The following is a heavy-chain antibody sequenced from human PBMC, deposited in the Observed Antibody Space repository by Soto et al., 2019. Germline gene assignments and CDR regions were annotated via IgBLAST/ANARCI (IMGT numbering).Heavy chain of an antibody. CDR2: IYYSGST. CDR3: ASKLDGYCSGGSCLDYNWFDP. D-gene: IGHD2-15*01. CDR1: GGSISSSSYY. Sequence: KPSETLSLTCTVSGGSISSSSYYWGWIRQPPGKGLEWIGSIYYSGSTYYNPSLKSRVTISVDTSKNQFSLKLSSVTAADTAVYYCASKLDGYCSGGSCLDYNWFDPWGQGTLVTVSS. J-gene: IGHJ5*02. V-gene: IGHV4-39*01.